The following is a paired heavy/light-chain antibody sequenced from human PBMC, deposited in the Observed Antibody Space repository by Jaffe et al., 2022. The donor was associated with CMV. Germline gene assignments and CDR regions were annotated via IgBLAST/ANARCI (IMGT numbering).Light chain of an antibody. J-gene: IGKJ1*01. Sequence: DIQMTQSPSSLSASIGDRVTITCRASQTISIYLNWYQQKPGKAPKVLIYAASSLQSGVPSRFSGSGSGTVFTLTISSLQPEDFATYYCQQSYTSPWTFGQGTKVEIK. CDR3: QQSYTSPWT. V-gene: IGKV1-39*01. CDR2: AAS. CDR1: QTISIY.
Heavy chain of an antibody. J-gene: IGHJ6*03. V-gene: IGHV4-59*01. CDR1: GGSINNYY. CDR2: ISYSGST. CDR3: ATWRGSSGSLVADYYYMDV. D-gene: IGHD3-22*01. Sequence: QVQLQESGPGLVKPSETLSLTCTVSGGSINNYYWSWIRQPPGKGLEWIGHISYSGSTTYNPSLKSRVTISVDTSKNQFSLKLSSVTAADTAVYYCATWRGSSGSLVADYYYMDVWGKGTTVTVSS.